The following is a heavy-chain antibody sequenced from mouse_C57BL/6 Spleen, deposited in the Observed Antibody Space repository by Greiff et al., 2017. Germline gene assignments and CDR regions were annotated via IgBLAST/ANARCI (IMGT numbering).Heavy chain of an antibody. D-gene: IGHD2-4*01. J-gene: IGHJ1*03. CDR2: IHPNSGST. Sequence: QVQLQQPGAELVKPGASVKLSCKASGYTFTSYWMHWVKQRPGQGLEWIGMIHPNSGSTNYNEKFKSKATLTVDKSSSPAYMQLSSLTSEDSAVYYCARTDDYDGYFDVWGTGTTVTVSS. V-gene: IGHV1-64*01. CDR3: ARTDDYDGYFDV. CDR1: GYTFTSYW.